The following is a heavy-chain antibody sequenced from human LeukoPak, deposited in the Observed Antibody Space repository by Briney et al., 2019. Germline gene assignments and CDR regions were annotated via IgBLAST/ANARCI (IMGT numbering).Heavy chain of an antibody. V-gene: IGHV4-59*01. D-gene: IGHD6-19*01. J-gene: IGHJ4*02. CDR2: IYYSGST. CDR3: ARGPNRYSSGWYYFDY. CDR1: GGSITSYY. Sequence: SETLSLTCTVSGGSITSYYWGWIRQPPGKGLEWIGYIYYSGSTNYNPSLKSRVSISVDTSNNQFSLRLNSVTAADRAVYYCARGPNRYSSGWYYFDYWGQGTQVTVSS.